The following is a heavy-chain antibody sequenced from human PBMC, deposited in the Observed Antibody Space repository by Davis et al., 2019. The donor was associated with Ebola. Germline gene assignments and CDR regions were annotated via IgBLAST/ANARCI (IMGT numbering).Heavy chain of an antibody. CDR3: ARVGGDGYNRPGYYYYMDV. V-gene: IGHV5-51*01. D-gene: IGHD5-24*01. J-gene: IGHJ6*03. CDR1: GNSLTSYW. CDR2: IFPGDSDT. Sequence: GESLKISCQVSGNSLTSYWIGWVRQMPGKGLEWMGIIFPGDSDTIYSPSFQGHVTISADKSISTAYLQWSSLKASDTAMYYCARVGGDGYNRPGYYYYMDVWGKGTTVTVSS.